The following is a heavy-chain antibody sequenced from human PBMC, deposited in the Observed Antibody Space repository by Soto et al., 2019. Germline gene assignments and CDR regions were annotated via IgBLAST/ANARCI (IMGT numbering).Heavy chain of an antibody. D-gene: IGHD5-12*01. V-gene: IGHV4-59*01. CDR3: VIVRWLQPHSCTDV. Sequence: SETLSLTCTVSGGSISSYYWSWIRPPPGKGLEWIGYIYYSGSTNYNPSLKSRGTISVDTSKNQFSLKLSSVTAADTAVYYCVIVRWLQPHSCTDVSGQRTSGTGSS. CDR2: IYYSGST. CDR1: GGSISSYY. J-gene: IGHJ6*02.